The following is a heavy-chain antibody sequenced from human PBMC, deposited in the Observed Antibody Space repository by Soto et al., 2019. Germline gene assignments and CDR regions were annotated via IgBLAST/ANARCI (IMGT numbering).Heavy chain of an antibody. Sequence: PSETLSLTCTVSGGSISSGGYCWSWIRQHPGKGLEWIGYIYYSGSTYYNPSLKSRVTISVDTSKNQFSLKLSSVTAADTAVYYCARALPLYCSSTSCYGPYDYWGQGTLVTVSS. V-gene: IGHV4-31*03. CDR2: IYYSGST. D-gene: IGHD2-2*01. CDR1: GGSISSGGYC. J-gene: IGHJ4*02. CDR3: ARALPLYCSSTSCYGPYDY.